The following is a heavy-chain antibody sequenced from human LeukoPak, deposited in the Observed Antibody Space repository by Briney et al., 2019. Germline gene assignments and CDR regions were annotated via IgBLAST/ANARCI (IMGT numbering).Heavy chain of an antibody. CDR2: INPNSGGT. J-gene: IGHJ4*02. Sequence: GASVKVSCKASGYTFTGYYMHWVRQAPGQGLEWMGWINPNSGGTSYAQKFQGRVTMTRDTSISTAYMELSRLRSDDTAVYYCARSRCSSTSCYRFDYWGQGTLVTVSS. CDR3: ARSRCSSTSCYRFDY. D-gene: IGHD2-2*01. V-gene: IGHV1-2*02. CDR1: GYTFTGYY.